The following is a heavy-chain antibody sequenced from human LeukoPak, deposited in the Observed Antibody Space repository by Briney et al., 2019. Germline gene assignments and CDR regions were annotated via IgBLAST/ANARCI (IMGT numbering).Heavy chain of an antibody. J-gene: IGHJ4*02. CDR2: IYYSGST. V-gene: IGHV4-39*01. D-gene: IGHD6-19*01. CDR1: GGSINSSSYY. CDR3: ARRSSSAWVFDY. Sequence: SETLSLTCTVSGGSINSSSYYWGWIRQPPGKGLEWIGSIYYSGSTYYKPSLKSRVTISVDMSKNQFSLRLTSVTAADTAVYYCARRSSSAWVFDYWGQGALGTVSS.